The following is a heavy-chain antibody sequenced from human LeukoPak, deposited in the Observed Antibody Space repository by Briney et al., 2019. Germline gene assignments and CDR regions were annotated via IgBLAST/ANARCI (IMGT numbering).Heavy chain of an antibody. CDR1: GYTFTHQW. CDR3: ARHSDVIGAI. D-gene: IGHD3-10*01. V-gene: IGHV5-51*01. Sequence: GESLKISCKASGYTFTHQWIGWVRQKSGSGLEWMGIIYPRDSDTRYSPSFQGHVSISADTSINTAYLGWRRLEASDTAIYYCARHSDVIGAIWGQGTLVTVSS. J-gene: IGHJ4*02. CDR2: IYPRDSDT.